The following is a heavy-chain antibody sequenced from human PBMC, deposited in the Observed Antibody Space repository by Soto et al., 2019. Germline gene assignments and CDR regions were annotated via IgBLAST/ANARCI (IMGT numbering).Heavy chain of an antibody. D-gene: IGHD6-25*01. CDR3: VRDGSDSYGLGV. CDR1: GGSVSNYY. V-gene: IGHV4-4*07. Sequence: QVQLQESGPGLVKPSETLSLTCTVSGGSVSNYYWSWVRQPAGKGLEWIGRLYNSGNTNYNPSLKSRVIMSAETSKNQFSLKLSSVTAADTAVYYCVRDGSDSYGLGVWGQGTTVTVSS. J-gene: IGHJ6*02. CDR2: LYNSGNT.